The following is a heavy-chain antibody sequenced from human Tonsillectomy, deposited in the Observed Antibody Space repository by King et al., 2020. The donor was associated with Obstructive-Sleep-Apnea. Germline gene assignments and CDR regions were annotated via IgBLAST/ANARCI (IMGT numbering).Heavy chain of an antibody. J-gene: IGHJ6*02. CDR1: GGSISSGGYY. CDR2: IYYSGST. V-gene: IGHV4-31*03. Sequence: VQLQESGPGLVKPSQTLSLTCTVSGGSISSGGYYWSWSRQNPGKGLGWIGYIYYSGSTYYNPSLKSRVTISVDTSKNQFSLKLSSVTAEDTAVYYCAGVYGYCSSTSCPYYYYYGMDVWGPGTTVTVSS. D-gene: IGHD2-2*03. CDR3: AGVYGYCSSTSCPYYYYYGMDV.